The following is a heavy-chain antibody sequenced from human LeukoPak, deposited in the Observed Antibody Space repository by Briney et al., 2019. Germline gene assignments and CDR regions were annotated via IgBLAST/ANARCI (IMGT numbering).Heavy chain of an antibody. Sequence: ASVKVSCEASGYTFTGYYMLWVRQAPGQGLECMGWINPNSGGTNYAQKFQGWVTMTRATSISTAYMELSRLRSDDTAVYYCARNYDSSGYALGGFDYWGQGTLVTVSS. CDR3: ARNYDSSGYALGGFDY. CDR1: GYTFTGYY. J-gene: IGHJ4*02. CDR2: INPNSGGT. D-gene: IGHD3-22*01. V-gene: IGHV1-2*04.